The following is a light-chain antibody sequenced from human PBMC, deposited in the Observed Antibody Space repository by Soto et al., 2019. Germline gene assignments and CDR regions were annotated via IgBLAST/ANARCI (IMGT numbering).Light chain of an antibody. J-gene: IGKJ5*01. Sequence: DIHMTQSPSTLSAWVVDIVSVGVLGRRSISSWLAWYQQKPGKAPKPLIYDASSLESGVPSRFSGSGSGTEFTLTISSLQTDDFATYYCQQYNTLITFGQGTRLEI. CDR3: QQYNTLIT. CDR1: RSISSW. CDR2: DAS. V-gene: IGKV1-5*01.